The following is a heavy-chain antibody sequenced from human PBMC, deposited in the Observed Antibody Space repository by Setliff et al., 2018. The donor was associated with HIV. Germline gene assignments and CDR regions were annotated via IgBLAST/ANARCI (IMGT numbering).Heavy chain of an antibody. J-gene: IGHJ4*02. Sequence: PSETLSLTCAVYGGSFSGHYWTWIRQPPGKGLEWIGEINHSGNTNYNPSLKSRVIMSVDASKNQFSLRLTSVTAADTALYYCARVIGWNDASDCWGQGTVVTV. D-gene: IGHD1-1*01. CDR2: INHSGNT. V-gene: IGHV4-34*01. CDR1: GGSFSGHY. CDR3: ARVIGWNDASDC.